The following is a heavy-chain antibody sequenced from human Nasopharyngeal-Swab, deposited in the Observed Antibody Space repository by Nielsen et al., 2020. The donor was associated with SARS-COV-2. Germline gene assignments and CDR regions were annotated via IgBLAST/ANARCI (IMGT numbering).Heavy chain of an antibody. Sequence: LRLSCTVSGGSISSDDYYWGWIRQHPVKGLEWIGYMYSNGITNYNPSLKSRIIMSVDTSKNQFSLHLTSVTAADTAVYFCTFYGRFWGQGTLVTVSS. CDR1: GGSISSDDYY. V-gene: IGHV4-31*03. J-gene: IGHJ4*02. CDR3: TFYGRF. D-gene: IGHD2/OR15-2a*01. CDR2: MYSNGIT.